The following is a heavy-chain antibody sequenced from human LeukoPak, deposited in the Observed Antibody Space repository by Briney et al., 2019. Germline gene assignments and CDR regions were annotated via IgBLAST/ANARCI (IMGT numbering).Heavy chain of an antibody. D-gene: IGHD4-17*01. Sequence: QPGGSLRLSCAASGFTFSSYWMSWVRQAPGKGLEWVANIKQDGSEKYYVDSVKGLFTISRDNAKNSLYLQMNSLRAEHTAVYYCAREPTVTTDPGDSWGQGTLVTVSS. J-gene: IGHJ4*02. CDR2: IKQDGSEK. V-gene: IGHV3-7*01. CDR1: GFTFSSYW. CDR3: AREPTVTTDPGDS.